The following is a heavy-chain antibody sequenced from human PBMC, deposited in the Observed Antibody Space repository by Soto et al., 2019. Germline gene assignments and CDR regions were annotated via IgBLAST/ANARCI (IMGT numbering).Heavy chain of an antibody. CDR2: IWYEGSNK. CDR3: ARDPRIAVAGIDWYFDL. V-gene: IGHV3-33*01. Sequence: QVQLVESGGGVVQPGRSLRLSCAASGFTFSSYGMHWVRQAPGKGLEWVAVIWYEGSNKYYADSVKARFTISRYNSKNTLYLQMNSRRAEDTAVYYGARDPRIAVAGIDWYFDLGGRGTLVTVAS. D-gene: IGHD6-19*01. CDR1: GFTFSSYG. J-gene: IGHJ2*01.